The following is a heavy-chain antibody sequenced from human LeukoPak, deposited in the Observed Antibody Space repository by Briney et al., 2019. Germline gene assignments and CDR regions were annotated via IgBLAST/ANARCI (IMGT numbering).Heavy chain of an antibody. CDR1: GFTFSSYG. CDR3: AKDIVVVVAATYIS. J-gene: IGHJ5*02. Sequence: GGTLRLSCAASGFTFSSYGMSWVRQAPGKGLEWVSAISGSGGSTYYADSVKGRFTISRDNSKNTLYLQMNSLRAEDTAVYYCAKDIVVVVAATYISWGQGTLVTVSS. V-gene: IGHV3-23*01. D-gene: IGHD2-15*01. CDR2: ISGSGGST.